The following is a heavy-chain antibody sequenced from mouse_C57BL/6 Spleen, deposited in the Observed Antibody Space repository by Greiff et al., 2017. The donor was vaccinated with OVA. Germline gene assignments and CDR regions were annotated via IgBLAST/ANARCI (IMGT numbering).Heavy chain of an antibody. J-gene: IGHJ4*01. V-gene: IGHV1-82*01. CDR2: IYPGDGDT. Sequence: VQLQQSGPELVKPGASVKISCKASGYAFSSSWMNWVKQRPGKGLEWIGRIYPGDGDTNYNGKFKGKATLTADKSSSTAYMQLSSLTSEDSAVYFCARTYYGYQGDMDYWGQGTSVTVSS. D-gene: IGHD2-9*01. CDR3: ARTYYGYQGDMDY. CDR1: GYAFSSSW.